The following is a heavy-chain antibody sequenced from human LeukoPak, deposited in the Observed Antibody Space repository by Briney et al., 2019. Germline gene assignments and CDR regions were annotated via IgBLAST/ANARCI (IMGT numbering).Heavy chain of an antibody. CDR3: ARVAEARERYRSIDY. Sequence: PGRSLRLSCAASGFTLSTYAMHWVPQAPGKGLEWVALISFDEDERYHADSAKGRFTISRDNSKSKVYLQMDSVRAEDTALEHCARVAEARERYRSIDYWGQGTVVTVSS. V-gene: IGHV3-30-3*01. CDR1: GFTLSTYA. CDR2: ISFDEDER. D-gene: IGHD3-16*02. J-gene: IGHJ4*02.